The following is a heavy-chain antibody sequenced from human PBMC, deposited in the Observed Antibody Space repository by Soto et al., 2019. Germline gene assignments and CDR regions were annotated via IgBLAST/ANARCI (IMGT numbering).Heavy chain of an antibody. J-gene: IGHJ3*02. CDR2: IYYSGST. CDR1: GGSISSYY. Sequence: QVQLQESGPGLVKPSETLSLTCTVSGGSISSYYWRWIRQPPGKGLEWIGYIYYSGSTNYNPSLKSRVTISVDTSKNQFSLKLSSVTAADTAVYYCARDYGVAFDIWGQGTMVTVSS. CDR3: ARDYGVAFDI. D-gene: IGHD4-17*01. V-gene: IGHV4-59*01.